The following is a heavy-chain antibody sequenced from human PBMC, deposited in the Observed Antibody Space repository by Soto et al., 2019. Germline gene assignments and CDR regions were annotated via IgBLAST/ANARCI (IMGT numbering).Heavy chain of an antibody. CDR1: GYPVTAYY. CDR3: ARGGGVGVAGSAAFDM. CDR2: INPATGAA. Sequence: QLHLVQSGAVVKKPGASVTVSCSASGYPVTAYYMHWVRQAPGRGLEWMGGINPATGAAKYTQTSRGRVTLPRDTPTSTVFMELSGLTSEDTAVFYCARGGGVGVAGSAAFDMWGQGTLVTVSS. J-gene: IGHJ3*02. V-gene: IGHV1-2*02. D-gene: IGHD3-3*01.